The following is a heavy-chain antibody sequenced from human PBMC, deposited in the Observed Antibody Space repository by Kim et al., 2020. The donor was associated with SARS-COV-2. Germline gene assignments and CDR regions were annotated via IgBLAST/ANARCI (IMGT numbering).Heavy chain of an antibody. V-gene: IGHV4-31*03. CDR2: IYYSGST. D-gene: IGHD3-16*02. J-gene: IGHJ5*02. CDR3: ARDGVAYYDYVWGSYRNNWFDP. Sequence: SETLSLTCTVSGGSISSGGYYWSWIRQHPGKGLEWIGYIYYSGSTYYNPSLKSRVTISVDTSKNQFSLKLSSVTAADTAVYYCARDGVAYYDYVWGSYRNNWFDPWGQGTLVTVSS. CDR1: GGSISSGGYY.